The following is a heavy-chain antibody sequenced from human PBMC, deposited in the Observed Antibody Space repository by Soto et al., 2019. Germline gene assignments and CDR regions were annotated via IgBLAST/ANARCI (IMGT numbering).Heavy chain of an antibody. Sequence: GASVKVSCKASGYTFTSYAMHWVRQAPGQRLEWMGWINAGNGNTKYSQKFQGRVTITRDTSASTAYMELSSLRSEDTAVYYCARVWDNDGSGSYPKYNWFDPWGQGTLVTVAS. CDR1: GYTFTSYA. CDR2: INAGNGNT. V-gene: IGHV1-3*01. D-gene: IGHD3-10*01. J-gene: IGHJ5*02. CDR3: ARVWDNDGSGSYPKYNWFDP.